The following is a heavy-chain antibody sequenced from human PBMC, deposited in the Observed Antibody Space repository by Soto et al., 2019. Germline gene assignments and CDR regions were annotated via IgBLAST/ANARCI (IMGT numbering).Heavy chain of an antibody. Sequence: GGSLRLSCAASGFTFSSYEMNWVRQAPGKGLEWVSYISSSGSTIYYADSVKGRFTISRDNAKNSLYLQMNSLRAEDTAVYYCARGQTLYYDFWSGYYKGAPYYGMDVWCQGTTVTVSS. CDR3: ARGQTLYYDFWSGYYKGAPYYGMDV. J-gene: IGHJ6*02. V-gene: IGHV3-48*03. CDR1: GFTFSSYE. CDR2: ISSSGSTI. D-gene: IGHD3-3*01.